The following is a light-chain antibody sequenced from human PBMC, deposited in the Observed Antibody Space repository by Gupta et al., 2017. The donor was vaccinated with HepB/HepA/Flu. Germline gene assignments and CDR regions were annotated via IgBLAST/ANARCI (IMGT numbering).Light chain of an antibody. CDR2: DAS. CDR3: QQRSNWRVLT. V-gene: IGKV3-11*01. J-gene: IGKJ4*01. Sequence: EIVLTQSLPTLVLSPGEKATLSCRASQSVSRCLAGYQQKHGQAPRLLINDASNRAAAMPARFSGSGSGTDFTLTISSLEPEDFAVNYWQQRSNWRVLTFGGGTKVEIK. CDR1: QSVSRC.